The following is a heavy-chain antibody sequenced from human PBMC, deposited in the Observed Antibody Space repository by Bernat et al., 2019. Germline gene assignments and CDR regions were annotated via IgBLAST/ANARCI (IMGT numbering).Heavy chain of an antibody. V-gene: IGHV3-30*18. J-gene: IGHJ4*02. D-gene: IGHD1-26*01. CDR3: AKDLVGALDY. CDR2: ISYDGSNK. Sequence: QVQLVESGGGVGQPGRSLRLSCAASGFTFSSYGMHWVRQAPGKGLEWVAVISYDGSNKYYADSVKGRFTISRDNSKNTLYLQMNSLRAEDTAVYYCAKDLVGALDYWGQGTLVTVSS. CDR1: GFTFSSYG.